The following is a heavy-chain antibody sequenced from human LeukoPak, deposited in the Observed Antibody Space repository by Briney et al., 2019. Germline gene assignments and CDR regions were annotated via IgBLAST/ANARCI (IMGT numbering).Heavy chain of an antibody. J-gene: IGHJ4*02. CDR2: ISSSATYI. D-gene: IGHD3-10*01. CDR1: GFTFNTYD. Sequence: GGSLRLSCAASGFTFNTYDMNWVRQAPGKGLEWVSSISSSATYIYYADSVKGRFTIPRDNAKNSLFLQMSSLRAEDTAVYYCTRGPYGSGTYWGQGTLVTVSS. V-gene: IGHV3-21*01. CDR3: TRGPYGSGTY.